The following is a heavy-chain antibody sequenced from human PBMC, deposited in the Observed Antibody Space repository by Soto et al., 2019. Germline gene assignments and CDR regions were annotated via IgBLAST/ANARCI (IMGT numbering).Heavy chain of an antibody. CDR3: ARESYSGSLSYDY. Sequence: LSLTCAVSGASIISGCFWGWVRQPPGKGLEWIANMYHDGNTHYNPSLKSRVTMSVDTSKNQFSLELNSVTASDTAVYYCARESYSGSLSYDYWGQGILVAVSS. CDR2: MYHDGNT. J-gene: IGHJ4*02. V-gene: IGHV4-38-2*02. CDR1: GASIISGCF. D-gene: IGHD5-12*01.